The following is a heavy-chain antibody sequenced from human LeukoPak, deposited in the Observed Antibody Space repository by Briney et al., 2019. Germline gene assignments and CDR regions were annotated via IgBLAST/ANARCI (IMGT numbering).Heavy chain of an antibody. Sequence: GGSLRLSCAASGFSFSSYYMSWVRQAPGKGLEWVAPINPDGNERYYVDSVKGRFTISRDNARNSLYLQMDSLRDDDTAMYFCTRDLAAVPGPRMDVWGQGTMVTVSS. V-gene: IGHV3-7*03. J-gene: IGHJ6*02. CDR2: INPDGNER. D-gene: IGHD6-19*01. CDR1: GFSFSSYY. CDR3: TRDLAAVPGPRMDV.